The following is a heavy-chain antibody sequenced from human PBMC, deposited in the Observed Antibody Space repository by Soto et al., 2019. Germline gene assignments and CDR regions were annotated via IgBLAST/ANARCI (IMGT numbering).Heavy chain of an antibody. CDR2: IYYSGST. D-gene: IGHD1-26*01. CDR3: ARQDGGSYPIDY. V-gene: IGHV4-59*08. Sequence: SETLSLTCTVSGGSISSYYWSWIRQPPGKGLEWIGYIYYSGSTNYNPSLKSRVTISVDTSKNQFSLKLSSVTAADTAVYYCARQDGGSYPIDYWGQGTLVTVPQ. CDR1: GGSISSYY. J-gene: IGHJ4*02.